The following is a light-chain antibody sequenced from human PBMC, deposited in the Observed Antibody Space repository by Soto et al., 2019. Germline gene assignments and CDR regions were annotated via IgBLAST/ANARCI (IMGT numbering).Light chain of an antibody. CDR1: QSVSSY. CDR2: GAF. J-gene: IGKJ5*01. CDR3: QQYGSSPIT. V-gene: IGKV3-20*01. Sequence: EIVLTQSLATLSLSPGERATLSCRASQSVSSYLAWYQQKPGQAPRLLIYGAFTRATGIPARFSGSGSGTDFTLTISRLEPEDFAVYYCQQYGSSPITFGQGTRLEIK.